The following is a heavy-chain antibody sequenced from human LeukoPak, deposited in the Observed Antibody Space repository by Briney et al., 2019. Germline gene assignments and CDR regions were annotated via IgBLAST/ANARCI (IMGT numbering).Heavy chain of an antibody. D-gene: IGHD3-16*01. CDR2: VFHSGSK. CDR1: GYSISSAYY. CDR3: AREVWVSESKGGSWYMDV. J-gene: IGHJ6*03. V-gene: IGHV4-38-2*02. Sequence: SETLSLTCVVSGYSISSAYYWGWIRQTPGKGLEWIRCVFHSGSKYYNPSLTSRATISVVTSNSHFSLKLSSVTAADTAVYYCAREVWVSESKGGSWYMDVWGKGTTVTVSS.